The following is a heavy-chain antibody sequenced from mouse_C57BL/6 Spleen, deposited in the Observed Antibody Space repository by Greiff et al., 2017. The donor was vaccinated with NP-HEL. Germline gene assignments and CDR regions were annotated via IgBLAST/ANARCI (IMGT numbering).Heavy chain of an antibody. D-gene: IGHD2-4*01. Sequence: VQLQQSGPVLVKPGASVKMSCKASGYTFTDYYMNWVKQSHGKSLVWIGVINPYNGGTSYNQKFKGKATLTVDKSSSTAYMELNSLTSEDSAVYYCARGGINYFDVWGTGTTVTVSS. J-gene: IGHJ1*03. V-gene: IGHV1-19*01. CDR2: INPYNGGT. CDR3: ARGGINYFDV. CDR1: GYTFTDYY.